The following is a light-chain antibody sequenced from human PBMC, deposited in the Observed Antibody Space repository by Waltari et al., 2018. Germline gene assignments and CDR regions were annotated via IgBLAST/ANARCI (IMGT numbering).Light chain of an antibody. CDR2: GAS. CDR1: QTISSN. V-gene: IGKV3-15*01. Sequence: ETVMTQSPATLSVSPGERATLSCRTSQTISSNLAWYQQKPGQAPRLLIYGASIRATGIPARFSGSGFGTEFTLTISSLQSEDFAVYYCQQYNNWPPGTFGQGTKVEIK. CDR3: QQYNNWPPGT. J-gene: IGKJ1*01.